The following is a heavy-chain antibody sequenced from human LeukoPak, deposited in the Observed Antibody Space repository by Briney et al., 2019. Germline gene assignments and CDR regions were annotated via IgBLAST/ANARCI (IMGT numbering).Heavy chain of an antibody. Sequence: SETLSLTCTVSGGSISSYYWSWIRQPPGKGLEWIGYIYYSGSTNYNPSLKSRVTISVDTSKNQFSLKLSSVTAADTAVYYCARTPRPGYSSGWYRVTGGNYYMDVRGKGTTVTVSS. CDR1: GGSISSYY. V-gene: IGHV4-59*08. CDR3: ARTPRPGYSSGWYRVTGGNYYMDV. J-gene: IGHJ6*03. D-gene: IGHD6-19*01. CDR2: IYYSGST.